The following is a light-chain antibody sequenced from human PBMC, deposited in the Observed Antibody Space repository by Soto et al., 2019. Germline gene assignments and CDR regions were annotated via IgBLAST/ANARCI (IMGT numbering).Light chain of an antibody. J-gene: IGKJ2*01. CDR2: DAL. CDR1: QTISNS. CDR3: QQSYSVPYL. V-gene: IGKV1-39*01. Sequence: IQLTQSPSSLSASVGDRVTITCRASQTISNSLNWYQQKPGKAPNLLIYDALVLQDGVPSRFRGGGSGTEFTLTIRGLQPEDFATYYCQQSYSVPYLFGQGTLLDIK.